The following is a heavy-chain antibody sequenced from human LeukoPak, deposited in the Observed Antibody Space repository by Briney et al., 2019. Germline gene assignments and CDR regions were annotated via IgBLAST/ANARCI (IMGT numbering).Heavy chain of an antibody. CDR1: GYSFTSYW. CDR3: ARQIAVAGSSIYYYYYYMDV. V-gene: IGHV5-51*01. J-gene: IGHJ6*03. Sequence: GESLKISCKGSGYSFTSYWIGWVRQMPGKGLEWMGIIYPGDSDTRYSPSFQGQVTISADKSISTAYLQWSSLKASETAMYYCARQIAVAGSSIYYYYYYMDVWGKGTTVTVSS. CDR2: IYPGDSDT. D-gene: IGHD6-19*01.